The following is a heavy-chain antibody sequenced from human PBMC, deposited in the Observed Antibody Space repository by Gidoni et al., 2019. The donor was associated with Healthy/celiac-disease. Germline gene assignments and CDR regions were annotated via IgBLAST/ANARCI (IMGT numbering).Heavy chain of an antibody. V-gene: IGHV4-4*02. J-gene: IGHJ2*01. CDR2: IYHSGST. D-gene: IGHD3-10*01. Sequence: TCAVSGGSISSSNWWSWVRQPPGKGLEWIGEIYHSGSTNYNPSLKSRVTISVDKSKNQFFLKLSSVTAADTAVYYCAGDQVTMVRGVISRYWYSDLWGRGTLVTVSS. CDR3: AGDQVTMVRGVISRYWYSDL. CDR1: GGSISSSNW.